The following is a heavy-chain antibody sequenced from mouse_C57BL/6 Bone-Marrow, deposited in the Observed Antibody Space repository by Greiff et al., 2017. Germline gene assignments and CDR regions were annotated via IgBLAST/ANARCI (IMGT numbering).Heavy chain of an antibody. Sequence: VQLKQSGAELVRPGASVKLSCTASGFNIKDDYMHWVKQRPEQGLEWIGWIDPENGDTEYASEFQGKATITADTSSKTAYLQLSSLTSEDTAVYYCTTSFITTVARDYAMDYWGQGTSVTVSS. CDR2: IDPENGDT. CDR1: GFNIKDDY. V-gene: IGHV14-4*01. J-gene: IGHJ4*01. CDR3: TTSFITTVARDYAMDY. D-gene: IGHD1-1*01.